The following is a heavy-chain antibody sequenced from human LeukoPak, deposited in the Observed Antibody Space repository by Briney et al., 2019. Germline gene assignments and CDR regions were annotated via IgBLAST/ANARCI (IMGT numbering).Heavy chain of an antibody. J-gene: IGHJ3*02. CDR2: IYTSGST. D-gene: IGHD1-26*01. Sequence: PSETLSLTCTVSGGSISSYFWSWIRQPAGKGLEWIGRIYTSGSTNYNPSLKSRVTMSVDTSKKQFSLKLTSVTAADTAVYYCASLGAAGAFDIWGQGTMVTVSS. V-gene: IGHV4-4*07. CDR1: GGSISSYF. CDR3: ASLGAAGAFDI.